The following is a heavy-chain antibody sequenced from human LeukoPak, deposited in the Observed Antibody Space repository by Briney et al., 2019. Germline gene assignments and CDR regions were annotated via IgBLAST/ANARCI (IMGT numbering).Heavy chain of an antibody. V-gene: IGHV4-59*01. D-gene: IGHD3-22*01. Sequence: PSETLSLTCTVSGGSISSYYWSWIRQPPGKGLEWIGYIYYSGSTNYNPSLKSRVTISVDTSKNQFSLKLSSVTAADTAVYYCARVIRSFYDSSGYYYDYWGQGTLVTVSS. CDR2: IYYSGST. CDR3: ARVIRSFYDSSGYYYDY. CDR1: GGSISSYY. J-gene: IGHJ4*02.